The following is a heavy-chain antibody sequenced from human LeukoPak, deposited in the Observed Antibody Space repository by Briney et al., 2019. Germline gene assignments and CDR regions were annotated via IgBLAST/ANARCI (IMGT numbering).Heavy chain of an antibody. CDR2: IIPIFGTA. Sequence: SVKVSCKASGGTFSSYAISWVRQAPGQGLEWMGGIIPIFGTANYAQKFQGRVTITADKSTSTAYMELSSLRSEDTAVYYCARDTRDGYTLGYWGQGTLVTVSS. V-gene: IGHV1-69*06. CDR1: GGTFSSYA. J-gene: IGHJ4*02. D-gene: IGHD5-24*01. CDR3: ARDTRDGYTLGY.